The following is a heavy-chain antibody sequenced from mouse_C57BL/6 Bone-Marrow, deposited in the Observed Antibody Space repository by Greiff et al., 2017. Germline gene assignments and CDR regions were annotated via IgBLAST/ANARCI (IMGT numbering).Heavy chain of an antibody. CDR3: TSITTDYFDY. Sequence: EVQLQQSGAELVRPGASVKLSCTASGFNINDDYMHWVKQRPGQGLEWIGWIDPENGDTEYASKFQGKATITADTSSNTAYLQLSSLTSEDTAVYYCTSITTDYFDYWGQGTTLTVSA. V-gene: IGHV14-4*01. CDR1: GFNINDDY. D-gene: IGHD1-1*01. J-gene: IGHJ2*01. CDR2: IDPENGDT.